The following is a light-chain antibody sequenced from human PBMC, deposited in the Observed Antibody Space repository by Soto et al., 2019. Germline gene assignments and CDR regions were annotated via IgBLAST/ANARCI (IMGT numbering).Light chain of an antibody. V-gene: IGKV4-1*01. CDR3: LQYYTTPEA. CDR2: WAS. CDR1: QSILYSSNNKNY. J-gene: IGKJ1*01. Sequence: DIVMTQSPDSLAVSLGERATINCKSSQSILYSSNNKNYLAWYQQKPGQRPKLLIYWASTRESGVPDRFSGSGSGTDFTLTISSPQAEDAAVYYCLQYYTTPEAFGQGTKVEIK.